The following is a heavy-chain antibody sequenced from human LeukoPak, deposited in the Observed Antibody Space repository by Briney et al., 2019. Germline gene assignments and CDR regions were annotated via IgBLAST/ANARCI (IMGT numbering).Heavy chain of an antibody. D-gene: IGHD3-16*01. CDR3: ARSVGGVPDV. CDR2: ISISGTTI. V-gene: IGHV3-11*04. J-gene: IGHJ6*04. Sequence: GGSLRLSCAASGFTFSDYYMSWTRQAPGKGLEWVSYISISGTTIHYADSVKGRFTISRDNSKNTLYLQMNSLRAEDTAVYYCARSVGGVPDVWGKGTTVTVSS. CDR1: GFTFSDYY.